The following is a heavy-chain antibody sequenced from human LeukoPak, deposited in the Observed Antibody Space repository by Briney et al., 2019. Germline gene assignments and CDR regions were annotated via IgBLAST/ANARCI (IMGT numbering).Heavy chain of an antibody. D-gene: IGHD3-22*01. V-gene: IGHV1-69*13. CDR1: GGTFSSYA. J-gene: IGHJ6*02. CDR2: IIPILGTA. Sequence: SVKVSCKASGGTFSSYAISWVRQAPGQGLEWMGGIIPILGTANYAQKFQGRVTITADESTSTAYMELSSLRSEDTAVYYCARGLKLDSSGYYSYGMDVWGQGTTVTVSS. CDR3: ARGLKLDSSGYYSYGMDV.